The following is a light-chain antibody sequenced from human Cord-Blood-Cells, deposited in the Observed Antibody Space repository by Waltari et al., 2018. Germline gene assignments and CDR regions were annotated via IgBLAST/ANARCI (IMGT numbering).Light chain of an antibody. CDR3: QQYNNWPWT. CDR2: GAS. V-gene: IGKV3-15*01. J-gene: IGKJ1*01. CDR1: QSVSSN. Sequence: EIVMTQSPATLSVSPGARATLSCRASQSVSSNLAWYQQTPGQAPRLLIYGASTRATGIPARFSGSGSGTEFTLTISSLQSEDFAVYYCQQYNNWPWTFGQGTKVEIK.